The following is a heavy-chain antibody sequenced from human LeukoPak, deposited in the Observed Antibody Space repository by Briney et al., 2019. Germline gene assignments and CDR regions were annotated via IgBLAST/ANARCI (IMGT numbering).Heavy chain of an antibody. CDR1: GYSISSGYY. CDR3: VRSRQGWWLLDY. V-gene: IGHV4-38-2*01. Sequence: SETLSLTCAVSGYSISSGYYWGWIRQPPGKGLEWIGSMYHSGSTYYNPSLKSRVSISVDTSKNQFSLKLSSVTAADTAVYYCVRSRQGWWLLDYWGRGTLVTVSS. J-gene: IGHJ4*02. CDR2: MYHSGST. D-gene: IGHD5-12*01.